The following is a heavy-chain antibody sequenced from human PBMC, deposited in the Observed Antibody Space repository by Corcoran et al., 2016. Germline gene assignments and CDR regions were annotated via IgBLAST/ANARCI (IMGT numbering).Heavy chain of an antibody. CDR1: GFTFSNAW. Sequence: EVQLVESGGGLVKPGGSLRLSCAASGFTFSNAWMNWVRQAPGKGLEWVGRIESKTDGGTTDYAAPVKGRFTISRDDSKNTLYLQMNSLKTEDTAVYYCTTDGATTRCDDAFDIWGQGTMVTVSS. J-gene: IGHJ3*02. V-gene: IGHV3-15*07. CDR2: IESKTDGGTT. CDR3: TTDGATTRCDDAFDI. D-gene: IGHD4-17*01.